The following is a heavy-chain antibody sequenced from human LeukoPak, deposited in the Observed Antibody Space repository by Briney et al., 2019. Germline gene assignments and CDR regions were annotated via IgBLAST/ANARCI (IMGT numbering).Heavy chain of an antibody. D-gene: IGHD1-26*01. V-gene: IGHV3-23*01. CDR2: ISGSGGTT. Sequence: PGGSLRLSCAASGFTFSSYAMSWVRQAPGKGLEWVSAISGSGGTTYYADSVKGRFTISRDNSKDTLYLQMNSLRAEDTAVYYCAKDLVGATVGYYLDYWGQGTLVTVSS. CDR3: AKDLVGATVGYYLDY. CDR1: GFTFSSYA. J-gene: IGHJ4*02.